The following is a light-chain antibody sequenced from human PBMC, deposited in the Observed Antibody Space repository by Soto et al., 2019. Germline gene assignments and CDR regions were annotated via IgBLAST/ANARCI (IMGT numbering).Light chain of an antibody. CDR2: WAS. CDR3: QQYFTSPWT. V-gene: IGKV4-1*01. J-gene: IGKJ1*01. CDR1: QSILDRSKNKYY. Sequence: DIVMTQSPDSLAVSLGERATFNCKSSQSILDRSKNKYYLAWYQQKSGQPPKLLIYWASLRESGVPDRFTGSGSGTDFTLTISSLQAEDVAVYYCQQYFTSPWTFGQGTKVHIK.